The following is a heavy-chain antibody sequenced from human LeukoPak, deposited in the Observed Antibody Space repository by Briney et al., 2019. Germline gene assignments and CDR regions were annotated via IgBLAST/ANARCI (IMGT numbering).Heavy chain of an antibody. CDR2: IKSKTDGGTT. Sequence: GGSLRLSCAASGFTFSNAWMSWVRQAPGKGLEWVGRIKSKTDGGTTDYAAPVKGRFTISRDDSKNTLYLQMNSLKTEDTAVYYCTTLFRQRYCSGGSCYPPTQYYYMDVWGKGTTVTVSS. CDR3: TTLFRQRYCSGGSCYPPTQYYYMDV. CDR1: GFTFSNAW. J-gene: IGHJ6*03. D-gene: IGHD2-15*01. V-gene: IGHV3-15*01.